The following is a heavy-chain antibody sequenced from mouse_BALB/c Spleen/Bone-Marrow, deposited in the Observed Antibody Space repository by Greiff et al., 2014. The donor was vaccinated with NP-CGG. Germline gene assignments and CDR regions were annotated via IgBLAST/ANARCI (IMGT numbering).Heavy chain of an antibody. V-gene: IGHV3-2*02. Sequence: DVKLQESGPGLVKPSQSLSLTCTVTGYSITSDYAWNWIRQFPGNKLEWMGYISYSGSTSYNPSLKSRISITRDTSKNQFFPQLNSVTTEDTATYYCASQDVYYYAMDYWGQGTSVTVSS. CDR1: GYSITSDYA. D-gene: IGHD3-2*02. J-gene: IGHJ4*01. CDR2: ISYSGST. CDR3: ASQDVYYYAMDY.